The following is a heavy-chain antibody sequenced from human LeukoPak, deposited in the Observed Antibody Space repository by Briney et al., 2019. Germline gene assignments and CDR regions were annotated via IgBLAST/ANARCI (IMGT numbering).Heavy chain of an antibody. D-gene: IGHD3-22*01. CDR3: AKGTYYYDSSGYPAGYYGMDV. CDR2: ISSSGSII. Sequence: GGSLRLSCAASGFTFSDYYMSWIRQAPGKGLEWVSYISSSGSIIYYADSVKGRFTISRDNAKNSLYLQMNSLRAEDTAVYYCAKGTYYYDSSGYPAGYYGMDVWGQGTTVTVSS. J-gene: IGHJ6*02. V-gene: IGHV3-11*01. CDR1: GFTFSDYY.